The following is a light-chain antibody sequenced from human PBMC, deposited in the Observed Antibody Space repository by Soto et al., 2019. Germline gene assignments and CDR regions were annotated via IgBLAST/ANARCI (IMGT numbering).Light chain of an antibody. CDR2: DVD. CDR1: SSDVGGYNY. J-gene: IGLJ1*01. Sequence: QSALTQPASVSGSPGQSITISCTGTSSDVGGYNYVSWYQQHPGKAPKLIIYDVDNRPSGISSRFSGSKSGNTASLTISWLQAEDEADYYCSSFSYSSTPNYVFGTGTKVTVL. CDR3: SSFSYSSTPNYV. V-gene: IGLV2-14*01.